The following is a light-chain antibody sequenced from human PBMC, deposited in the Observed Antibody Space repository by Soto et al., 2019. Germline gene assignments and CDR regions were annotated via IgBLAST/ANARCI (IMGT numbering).Light chain of an antibody. Sequence: EIVMTQSPATLSVSPGERATLSCRASQSVSSNLAWYQQKPGQAPRLLIYGASTRATGIPARFSGSGSGTDFTLTISSLQAEDFAVYYCQQYNNWPAWTFGRGTKVEIK. CDR2: GAS. V-gene: IGKV3-15*01. CDR3: QQYNNWPAWT. CDR1: QSVSSN. J-gene: IGKJ1*01.